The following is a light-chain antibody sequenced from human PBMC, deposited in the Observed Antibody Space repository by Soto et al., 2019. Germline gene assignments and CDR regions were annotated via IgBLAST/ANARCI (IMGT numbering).Light chain of an antibody. CDR2: EVN. V-gene: IGLV2-8*01. Sequence: QSVLTQPRSAAGSLGQSVAISCTGTSRDVGGHNYDSGYQQRPGKAPNLIIYEVNKRPSEVADRFSGSKTGNTTSLTVPGLQAEDEADYYCSSYAGSSNVFGAGTKVTGL. J-gene: IGLJ1*01. CDR3: SSYAGSSNV. CDR1: SRDVGGHNY.